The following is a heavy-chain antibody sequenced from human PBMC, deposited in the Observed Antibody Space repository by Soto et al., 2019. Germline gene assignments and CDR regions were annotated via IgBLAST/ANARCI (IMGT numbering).Heavy chain of an antibody. CDR3: AREDIVVVVAAIPPRRYYYGMDV. J-gene: IGHJ6*02. CDR2: ISSSSSYI. Sequence: EVQLVESGGGLVKPGGSLRLSCAASGFTFSSYSMNWVRQAPGKGLEWVSSISSSSSYIYYADSVKGRFTISRDNAKNSLYLQMNSLRGEDTAVYYCAREDIVVVVAAIPPRRYYYGMDVWGQGTTVTVSS. D-gene: IGHD2-15*01. CDR1: GFTFSSYS. V-gene: IGHV3-21*01.